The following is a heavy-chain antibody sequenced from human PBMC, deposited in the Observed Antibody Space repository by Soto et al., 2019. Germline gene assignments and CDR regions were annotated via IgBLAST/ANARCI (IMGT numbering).Heavy chain of an antibody. CDR3: AKDPGVVIILGGYH. CDR1: GFTFSSYG. V-gene: IGHV3-30*18. J-gene: IGHJ5*02. D-gene: IGHD3-3*01. CDR2: ISYDGSNK. Sequence: PVGSLRLSCAASGFTFSSYGMHWVRQAPGKGLEWVAVISYDGSNKYYADSVKGRFTISRDNSKNTLYLQMNSLRAEDTAVYYCAKDPGVVIILGGYHWGQGTLVTVSS.